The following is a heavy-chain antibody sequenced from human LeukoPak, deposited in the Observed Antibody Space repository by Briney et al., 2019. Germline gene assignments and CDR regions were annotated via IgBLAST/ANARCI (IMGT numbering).Heavy chain of an antibody. CDR1: GYTFTSYY. D-gene: IGHD3-3*01. J-gene: IGHJ5*02. Sequence: ASVKVSCKASGYTFTSYYMHWLRQAPGQGLEWMGIINPSGGSTSYAQKFQGRVTITRGTSTSTVYMELSSLRSEDTAVYYCARDRGYDFWSGHYRGDYNWFDPWGQGTLVTVSS. V-gene: IGHV1-46*01. CDR2: INPSGGST. CDR3: ARDRGYDFWSGHYRGDYNWFDP.